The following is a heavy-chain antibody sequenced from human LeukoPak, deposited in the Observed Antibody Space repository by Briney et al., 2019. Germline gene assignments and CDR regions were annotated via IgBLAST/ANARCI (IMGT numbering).Heavy chain of an antibody. J-gene: IGHJ4*02. D-gene: IGHD3-10*01. CDR3: ARKPPKRITMVRGVLDY. Sequence: PGGSLRLSCAASGFTFSSYWMSWVRQAPGKGLEWVANIKEDGSEKYYVDSVKGRFTISRDNAKNSLYLQMNSLRVEDTAVYYCARKPPKRITMVRGVLDYWGQGTLVTVSS. CDR2: IKEDGSEK. CDR1: GFTFSSYW. V-gene: IGHV3-7*01.